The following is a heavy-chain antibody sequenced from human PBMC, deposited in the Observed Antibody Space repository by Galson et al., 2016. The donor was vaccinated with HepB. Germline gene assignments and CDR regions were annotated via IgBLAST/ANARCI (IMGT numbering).Heavy chain of an antibody. J-gene: IGHJ6*02. CDR1: GFTFSSYA. Sequence: SLRLSCAASGFTFSSYAMTWVRQAPGKGLEWVSGISGSGGYTYYAGSVKGRFTISRVNSKNTLYLQMDRLRVEDTAVYYCAKDRGIGYSYGYSSEYYGMDVWGPGTTVAVSS. V-gene: IGHV3-23*01. CDR2: ISGSGGYT. CDR3: AKDRGIGYSYGYSSEYYGMDV. D-gene: IGHD5-18*01.